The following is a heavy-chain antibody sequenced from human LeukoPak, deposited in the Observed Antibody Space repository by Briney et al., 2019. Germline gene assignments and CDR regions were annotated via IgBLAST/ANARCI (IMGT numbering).Heavy chain of an antibody. CDR2: ISAYNGNT. CDR1: GYTFTSYG. V-gene: IGHV1-18*04. CDR3: ARERRILTGPDY. Sequence: RVASVNVSCKASGYTFTSYGISWVRQAPGQGLEWMGWISAYNGNTNYAQKLQGRVTMTTDTSTSTAYMELRSLRSDDTAVYYCARERRILTGPDYWGQGTLVTVPS. D-gene: IGHD3-9*01. J-gene: IGHJ4*02.